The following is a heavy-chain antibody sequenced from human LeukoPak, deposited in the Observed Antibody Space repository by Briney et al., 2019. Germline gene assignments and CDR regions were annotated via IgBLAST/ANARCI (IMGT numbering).Heavy chain of an antibody. CDR2: ISAYNGNT. D-gene: IGHD4-23*01. V-gene: IGHV1-18*01. CDR1: GYSFPTHA. J-gene: IGHJ3*02. CDR3: ARDLPTTVVGIVPPPGQDAFDI. Sequence: GASVKVSCKASGYSFPTHAIAWVRQAPGQGLEWMGWISAYNGNTNYAQKLQGRVTMTTDTSTSTAYMELRSLRSDDTAVYYCARDLPTTVVGIVPPPGQDAFDIWGQGTMVTVPS.